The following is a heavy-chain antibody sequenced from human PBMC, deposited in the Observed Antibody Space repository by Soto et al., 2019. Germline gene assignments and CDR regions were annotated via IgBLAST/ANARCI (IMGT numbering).Heavy chain of an antibody. CDR1: GGTFGSYA. CDR2: IIPITGTA. V-gene: IGHV1-69*01. J-gene: IGHJ6*02. Sequence: QVQLVQSGAEVKKPGSSVKVSCKASGGTFGSYAIIWVRQAPGQGPEWMGGIIPITGTANYAQKFQGRVTITADESTSTAYMQLSSLRSEDTAVYYCARSQGSSTSLEIYYYYYYGMDVGGQGTTVTVSS. D-gene: IGHD2-2*01. CDR3: ARSQGSSTSLEIYYYYYYGMDV.